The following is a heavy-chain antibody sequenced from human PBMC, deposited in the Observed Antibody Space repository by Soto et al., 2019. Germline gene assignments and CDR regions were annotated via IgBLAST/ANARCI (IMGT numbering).Heavy chain of an antibody. V-gene: IGHV1-8*01. Sequence: ASVKVSCKASGYTFTSYDINWVRQATGQGLEWMGWMHPNSGNTGYAQKFQGRVTMTRNTSISTAYMELSSLRSEDTAVYYCARGPTVTTRHWFDPWGQGTLVTVS. D-gene: IGHD4-4*01. CDR1: GYTFTSYD. CDR2: MHPNSGNT. CDR3: ARGPTVTTRHWFDP. J-gene: IGHJ5*02.